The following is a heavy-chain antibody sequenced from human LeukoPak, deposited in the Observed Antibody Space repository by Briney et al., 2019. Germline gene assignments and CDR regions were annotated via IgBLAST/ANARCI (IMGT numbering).Heavy chain of an antibody. J-gene: IGHJ4*02. CDR3: ARRVFGSGRHDY. D-gene: IGHD3-10*01. CDR1: GGSISSSDYY. V-gene: IGHV4-39*01. Sequence: PSETLSLTCTVSGGSISSSDYYGGWIRQPPGKGLEWIGNRYYSGNTYYNPSLKSRVTISVDTSKNQFSLKVSSVTAADTAVYYCARRVFGSGRHDYWGRGTLVTVSS. CDR2: RYYSGNT.